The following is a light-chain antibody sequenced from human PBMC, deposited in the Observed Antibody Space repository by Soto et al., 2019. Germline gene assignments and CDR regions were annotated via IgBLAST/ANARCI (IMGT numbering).Light chain of an antibody. V-gene: IGKV3-20*01. CDR2: AAF. CDR3: QHYGGPPWT. CDR1: QSVSNNY. Sequence: EIVLTQSPGTLSLSPGEGATLSCRASQSVSNNYVAWHQQIPDPAHRLLFYAAFSRATGLPDRCSGSGSGTYFTLTSSRLEHDDFAVYYCQHYGGPPWTFGQGTKVEIK. J-gene: IGKJ1*01.